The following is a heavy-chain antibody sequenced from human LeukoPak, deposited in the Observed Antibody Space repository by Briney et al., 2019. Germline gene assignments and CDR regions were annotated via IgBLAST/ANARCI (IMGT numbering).Heavy chain of an antibody. CDR2: IYHGGST. CDR3: ARDRGGYTYSHDY. J-gene: IGHJ4*02. D-gene: IGHD5-18*01. Sequence: SETLSLTCTVSGGSIDSDLYYWSWIRQPPGKGLEWIGYIYHGGSTYYNPSLKSRVTISMDKSKNQLSLKLNFVTAADTAVYYCARDRGGYTYSHDYWGQGTLVTVSS. CDR1: GGSIDSDLYY. V-gene: IGHV4-30-2*01.